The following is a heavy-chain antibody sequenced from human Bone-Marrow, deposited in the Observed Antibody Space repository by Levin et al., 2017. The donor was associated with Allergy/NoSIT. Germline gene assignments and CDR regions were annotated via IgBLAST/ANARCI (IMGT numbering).Heavy chain of an antibody. CDR2: TRNKANSYTT. J-gene: IGHJ4*02. V-gene: IGHV3-72*01. Sequence: GESLKISCAASGFTLSDHYMDWVRQAPGKGLEWVGRTRNKANSYTTEYAASVKGRFTISRDEAKNALYLQMNSRKTEDTAVDYCARGPAIPGNFQELDYWGQGTLVTVSS. D-gene: IGHD4-23*01. CDR3: ARGPAIPGNFQELDY. CDR1: GFTLSDHY.